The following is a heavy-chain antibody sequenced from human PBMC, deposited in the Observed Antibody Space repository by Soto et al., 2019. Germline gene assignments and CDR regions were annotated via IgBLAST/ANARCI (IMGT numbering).Heavy chain of an antibody. V-gene: IGHV3-33*01. Sequence: SLRLSCASSVFTFSSYGMHCVRRSPGKGLEWVAVIWYDGSNKYYADSVKGRFTISRDNSKNTLYLQMNSLRAEDTAVYYCARARGSWNTEYYFDYWGQGTLVTVSS. D-gene: IGHD3-10*01. CDR2: IWYDGSNK. CDR3: ARARGSWNTEYYFDY. CDR1: VFTFSSYG. J-gene: IGHJ4*02.